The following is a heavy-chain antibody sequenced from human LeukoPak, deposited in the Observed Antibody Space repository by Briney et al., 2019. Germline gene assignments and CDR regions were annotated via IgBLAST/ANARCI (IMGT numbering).Heavy chain of an antibody. CDR3: ARHSGKFGEFLIDY. CDR2: ISNSGDYT. Sequence: PGGSLRLSCAASGFTFSRHYMSWIRQAPGKGLEWLSYISNSGDYTNYADSVKGRFTISRDNAENSLYLQMNSLRAEDTAVYFCARHSGKFGEFLIDYWGQGTLVPVSS. V-gene: IGHV3-11*06. D-gene: IGHD3-10*01. CDR1: GFTFSRHY. J-gene: IGHJ4*02.